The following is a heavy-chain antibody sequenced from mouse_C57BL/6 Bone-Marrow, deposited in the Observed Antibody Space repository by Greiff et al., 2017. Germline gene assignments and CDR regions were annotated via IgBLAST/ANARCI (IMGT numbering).Heavy chain of an antibody. CDR1: GYAFTNYL. D-gene: IGHD2-1*01. V-gene: IGHV1-54*01. Sequence: QVQLQQSGAELVRPGTSVKVSCKASGYAFTNYLIEWVKQRPGQGLEWIGVINPGSGGTNYNEKFKGKATLTADKSSSTAYMQLSSLTSEDAAVYFCASGGYYGNRCDYWGQGTTLTVSS. J-gene: IGHJ2*01. CDR2: INPGSGGT. CDR3: ASGGYYGNRCDY.